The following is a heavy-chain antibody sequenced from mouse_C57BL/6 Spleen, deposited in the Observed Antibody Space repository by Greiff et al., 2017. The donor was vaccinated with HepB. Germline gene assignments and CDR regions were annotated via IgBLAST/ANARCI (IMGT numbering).Heavy chain of an antibody. CDR3: ARSTPVVATGAY. D-gene: IGHD1-1*01. J-gene: IGHJ3*01. V-gene: IGHV1-82*01. CDR1: GYAFSSSW. Sequence: VQLQQSGPELVKPGASVKISCKASGYAFSSSWMNWVKQRPGKGLEWIGRIYPGDGDTKYNGKFKGKATLTADKSSSTAYMRLSSLTSEDAAVYVCARSTPVVATGAYWGQGTLVTVSA. CDR2: IYPGDGDT.